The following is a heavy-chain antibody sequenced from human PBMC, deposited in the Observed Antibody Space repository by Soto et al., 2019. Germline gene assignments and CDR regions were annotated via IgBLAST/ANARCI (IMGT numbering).Heavy chain of an antibody. D-gene: IGHD1-20*01. J-gene: IGHJ3*02. CDR3: ASGGYKVTTHHAFDI. CDR1: GGSISSGGYS. V-gene: IGHV4-30-2*01. CDR2: IYHSGST. Sequence: LQLQESGSGLVKPSQTLSLTCAVSGGSISSGGYSWSWIRQPTGKGLEWIGYIYHSGSTYYNPSLKSRVTISVGRSKNQVSLKLSAVTAADTAVDYCASGGYKVTTHHAFDIWGQGTMVTVSS.